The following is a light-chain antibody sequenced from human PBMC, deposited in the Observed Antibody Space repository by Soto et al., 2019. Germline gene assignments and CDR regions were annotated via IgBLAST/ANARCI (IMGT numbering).Light chain of an antibody. V-gene: IGKV3-20*01. Sequence: EFVLTQSPDTLSVSPGDRATLSCRASQSVDRDYLAWYQQKPGQAPRLLIHGASNRATGIPDRFSGSGSGTDFTLSISRLEPEDFAVYYCQQYAKSPITFGQGTRLEIK. CDR3: QQYAKSPIT. J-gene: IGKJ5*01. CDR1: QSVDRDY. CDR2: GAS.